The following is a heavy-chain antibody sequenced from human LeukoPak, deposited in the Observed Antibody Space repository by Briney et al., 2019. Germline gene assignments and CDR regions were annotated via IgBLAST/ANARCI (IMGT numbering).Heavy chain of an antibody. D-gene: IGHD4-17*01. V-gene: IGHV1-69*04. CDR1: GGTFSSYA. CDR3: ARESDYGDYGYFQH. CDR2: IIPILGIA. Sequence: SVKVSCKASGGTFSSYAIRWVRPAPGQGLEWMGRIIPILGIANYAQKFQGRVTITADKSTSTAYMELSSLRSEDTAVYYCARESDYGDYGYFQHWGQGTLVTVSS. J-gene: IGHJ1*01.